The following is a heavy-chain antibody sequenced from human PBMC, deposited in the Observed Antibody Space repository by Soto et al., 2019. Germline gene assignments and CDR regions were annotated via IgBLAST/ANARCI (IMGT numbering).Heavy chain of an antibody. CDR3: AELGWEQRAFDI. J-gene: IGHJ3*02. CDR2: IYYSGST. V-gene: IGHV4-59*01. D-gene: IGHD1-26*01. CDR1: GGSISSYY. Sequence: QVQLQESGPGLVKPSETLSLTCTVSGGSISSYYWSWIRQPPGKGLEWIGYIYYSGSTNYNPSLKSRVTISVDTSKNQFSLKLSSVTAADTAVYYCAELGWEQRAFDIWGQGTMVTVSS.